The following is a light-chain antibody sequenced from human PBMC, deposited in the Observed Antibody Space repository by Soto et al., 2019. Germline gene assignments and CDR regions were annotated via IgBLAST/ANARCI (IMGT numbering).Light chain of an antibody. J-gene: IGLJ1*01. CDR1: SSDVGGYNY. CDR2: DVS. Sequence: QSVLTQPRSVSGSPGHSVTISCTGTSSDVGGYNYVSWYQQHPGKAPKLMIYDVSKRPSGVPDRFSGSKSGSTASLTISGLQAEDEADYYCCSYAGSYTFVFGTGTKVTVL. V-gene: IGLV2-11*01. CDR3: CSYAGSYTFV.